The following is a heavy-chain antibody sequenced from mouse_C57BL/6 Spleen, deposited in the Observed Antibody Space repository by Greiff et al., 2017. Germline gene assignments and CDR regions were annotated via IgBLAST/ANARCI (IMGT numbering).Heavy chain of an antibody. J-gene: IGHJ4*01. CDR1: GYTFTDSY. D-gene: IGHD2-4*01. Sequence: EVQLQQSGPELVKPGASVKISCKASGYTFTDSYMNWVKQSHGKSLEWIGDINPNNGGTSYNQKFKGKATLTVDKSSSTAYMELRSLTSEDSAVYYCARWGLRDAMDYWGQGTSVTVSS. CDR2: INPNNGGT. V-gene: IGHV1-26*01. CDR3: ARWGLRDAMDY.